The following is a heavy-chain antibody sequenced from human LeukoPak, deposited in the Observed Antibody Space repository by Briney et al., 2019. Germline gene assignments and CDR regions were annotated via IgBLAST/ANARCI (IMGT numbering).Heavy chain of an antibody. CDR3: ARQWGRIRLGELSSSDY. Sequence: SETLSLTCTVSGGSISSSSYYWGWIRQPPGKGLEWIGSMYYSGSTYYNPSLKSRVTISVDTSKNQFSLKLSSVTAADTAVYYCARQWGRIRLGELSSSDYWGQGTLVTVSS. D-gene: IGHD3-16*02. CDR1: GGSISSSSYY. CDR2: MYYSGST. J-gene: IGHJ4*02. V-gene: IGHV4-39*01.